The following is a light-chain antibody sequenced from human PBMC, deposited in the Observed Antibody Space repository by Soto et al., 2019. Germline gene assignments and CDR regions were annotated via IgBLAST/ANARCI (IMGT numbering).Light chain of an antibody. CDR3: KSYAGSNTDV. V-gene: IGLV2-8*01. J-gene: IGLJ1*01. CDR1: KNNIGVYDV. Sequence: QSALTQPPSASGSPGQSVTISCSGTKNNIGVYDVVSWYQHHAGKAPRLIIYEVLQRPSGAPDRFSGSKSGTTASLTVSGLQAAEEADDFCKSYAGSNTDVFGSGTKLTVL. CDR2: EVL.